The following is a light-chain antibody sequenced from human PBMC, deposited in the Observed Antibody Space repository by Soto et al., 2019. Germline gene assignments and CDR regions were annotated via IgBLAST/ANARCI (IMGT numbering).Light chain of an antibody. Sequence: ALTQPASVSGSPGQSITISCTGTTSDIGGYNYVSWYQQHPGKAPKLMIYDVSNRPSGVSDRFSGSKSGNTASLTISGFQAEDEADYYCSSFTDTNTYVVLGGGTKLTVL. CDR1: TSDIGGYNY. CDR2: DVS. CDR3: SSFTDTNTYVV. V-gene: IGLV2-14*01. J-gene: IGLJ2*01.